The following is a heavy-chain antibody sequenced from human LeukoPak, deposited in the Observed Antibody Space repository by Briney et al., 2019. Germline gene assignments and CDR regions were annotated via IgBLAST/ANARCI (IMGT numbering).Heavy chain of an antibody. V-gene: IGHV1-69*06. CDR2: IIPSLGTA. J-gene: IGHJ6*03. Sequence: GASVKVSCKASGGTFSSYAISWVRQAPGQGLERMGGIIPSLGTANYAQKFKGRVTITADKSTSTAYMELSSLRSEDTAVYYCARDRIAVAGRKYYYYMDVWGKGTTVTVSS. D-gene: IGHD6-19*01. CDR3: ARDRIAVAGRKYYYYMDV. CDR1: GGTFSSYA.